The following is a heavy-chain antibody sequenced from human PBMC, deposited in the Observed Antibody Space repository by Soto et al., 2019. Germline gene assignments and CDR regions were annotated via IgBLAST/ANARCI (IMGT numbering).Heavy chain of an antibody. Sequence: QVQLVQSGAEVKKPGSSVKVSCKASGGTFSSYAISWVRQAPGQGLEWMGGIIPIFGTANYAQKFQGRVTITADESTSTAYMELSSLRSEDTAVYYCARPGIAAAGKRGYSYGMDVWGQGTTVTVSS. CDR3: ARPGIAAAGKRGYSYGMDV. J-gene: IGHJ6*02. D-gene: IGHD6-13*01. CDR2: IIPIFGTA. CDR1: GGTFSSYA. V-gene: IGHV1-69*01.